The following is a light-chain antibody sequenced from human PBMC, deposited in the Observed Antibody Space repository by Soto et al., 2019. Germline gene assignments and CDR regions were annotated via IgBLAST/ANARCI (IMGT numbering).Light chain of an antibody. V-gene: IGKV3-15*01. CDR2: GAS. J-gene: IGKJ1*01. CDR1: QSVSSN. CDR3: QQYNNWTQT. Sequence: EIVMTQYPATLSVSHGVISTLSCRASQSVSSNLAWYQKKTGQAPRIPIYGASTRATGIPARFSGSGSGTEFNLTISRLQSEDFAEYQCQQYNNWTQTFGQGTKVDIK.